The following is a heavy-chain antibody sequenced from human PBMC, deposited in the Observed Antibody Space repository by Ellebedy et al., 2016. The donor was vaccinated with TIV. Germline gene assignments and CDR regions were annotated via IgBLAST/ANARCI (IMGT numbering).Heavy chain of an antibody. CDR1: GFSFSSDG. V-gene: IGHV3-48*01. CDR2: ISSSSSTM. CDR3: ARVSTSWYTDY. Sequence: GESLKISCAASGFSFSSDGMNWVRQAPGKGLKWVSYISSSSSTMYYADSVKGRFTISRDDAKNSLYLQMNSLRAEDTAVYYCARVSTSWYTDYWGQGTLVTVSS. D-gene: IGHD2-2*02. J-gene: IGHJ4*02.